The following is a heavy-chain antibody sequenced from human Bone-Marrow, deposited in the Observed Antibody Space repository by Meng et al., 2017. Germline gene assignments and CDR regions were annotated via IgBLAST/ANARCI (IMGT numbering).Heavy chain of an antibody. J-gene: IGHJ2*01. D-gene: IGHD3-10*01. CDR1: GFTFSSYG. CDR2: IWYDGSNK. V-gene: IGHV3-33*01. Sequence: QVQLVESGGGVVQPGRSLRLSCAASGFTFSSYGMHWVRQAPGKGLEWVAVIWYDGSNKYYADSVKGRFTISRDNSKNTLYLQMNSLRAEDTAVYYCARENSGAWYFDLWGRGTLVTVSS. CDR3: ARENSGAWYFDL.